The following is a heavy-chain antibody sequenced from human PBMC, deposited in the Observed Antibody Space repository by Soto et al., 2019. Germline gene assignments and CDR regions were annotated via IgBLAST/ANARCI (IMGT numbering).Heavy chain of an antibody. CDR2: ISGSGGST. CDR3: AKDDDFWSDYYDC. Sequence: EVQLLESGGGLVQPGGSLRLSCAASGFTFSSYAMTWVRQAPGKGLEWVSAISGSGGSTYYADSVKGRFTISRDNSKYTLYLQMNSLRPDDTAVYYCAKDDDFWSDYYDCWGQGTLVTVSS. J-gene: IGHJ4*02. D-gene: IGHD3-3*01. CDR1: GFTFSSYA. V-gene: IGHV3-23*01.